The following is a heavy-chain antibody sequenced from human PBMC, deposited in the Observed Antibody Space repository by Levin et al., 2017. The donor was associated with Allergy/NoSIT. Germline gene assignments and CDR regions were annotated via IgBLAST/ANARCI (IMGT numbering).Heavy chain of an antibody. CDR2: IAHDGSYK. V-gene: IGHV3-30*18. CDR3: AKESDAFDI. CDR1: GFTFTTYV. Sequence: GGSLRLSCAASGFTFTTYVMHWVRQAPGKGLEWVAVIAHDGSYKYYADSVKGRFTISRDNSKNTLYLQMNSLRGEDTAVYYCAKESDAFDIWGQGTMVTVSS. J-gene: IGHJ3*02.